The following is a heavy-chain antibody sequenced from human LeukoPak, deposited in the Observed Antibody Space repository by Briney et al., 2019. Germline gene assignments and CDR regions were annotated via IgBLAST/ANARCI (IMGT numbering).Heavy chain of an antibody. J-gene: IGHJ4*02. D-gene: IGHD3-10*01. CDR2: IYYSGST. Sequence: SETLSLTCTVSGGSISSYYWSWIRQPPGKGLEWIGSIYYSGSTYYNPSLKSRVTISVDTSKNQFSLKLSSVTAADTAVYYCARLPLWFGELLWPSWGQGTLVTVSS. V-gene: IGHV4-59*05. CDR1: GGSISSYY. CDR3: ARLPLWFGELLWPS.